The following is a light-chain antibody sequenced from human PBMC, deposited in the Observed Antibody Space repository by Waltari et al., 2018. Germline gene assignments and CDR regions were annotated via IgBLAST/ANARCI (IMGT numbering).Light chain of an antibody. Sequence: TQPASVSGSPGQSITISCTGTSGDVGGYDLVSWYQQHPGKAPKLMIYDATNRPSGVSDRFSASTSGNTASLTISDLRPEDEAEYYCSSFTSSSTGIFGSGTTVTVL. CDR2: DAT. V-gene: IGLV2-14*03. J-gene: IGLJ1*01. CDR3: SSFTSSSTGI. CDR1: SGDVGGYDL.